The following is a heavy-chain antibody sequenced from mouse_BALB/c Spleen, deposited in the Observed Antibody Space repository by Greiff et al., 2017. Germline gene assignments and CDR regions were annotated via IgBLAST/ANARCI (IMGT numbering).Heavy chain of an antibody. V-gene: IGHV3-6*02. D-gene: IGHD2-3*01. CDR3: AMMVTRYYFDY. CDR2: ISYDGSN. J-gene: IGHJ2*01. Sequence: EVKLMESGPGLVKPSQSLSLTCSVTGYSITSGYYWNWIRQFPGNKLEWMGYISYDGSNNYNPSLKNRISITRDTSKNQFFLKLNSVTTEDTATYYCAMMVTRYYFDYWGQGTTLTVSS. CDR1: GYSITSGYY.